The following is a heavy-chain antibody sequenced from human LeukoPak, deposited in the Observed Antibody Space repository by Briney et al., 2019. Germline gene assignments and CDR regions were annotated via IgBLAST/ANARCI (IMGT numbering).Heavy chain of an antibody. CDR2: IFPHDSDT. J-gene: IGHJ6*02. V-gene: IGHV5-51*01. Sequence: GESLQISCKGSGYSFQYYWIGWVRQMPGKGPGLMGRIFPHDSDTKYSPSFEGQVTISVDKSISTAYVQWGSLRVSDTAIYYCAKFGIRGCSSSTRCYTSFFYYGMDVWGQGTTVTVSS. CDR3: AKFGIRGCSSSTRCYTSFFYYGMDV. CDR1: GYSFQYYW. D-gene: IGHD2-2*02.